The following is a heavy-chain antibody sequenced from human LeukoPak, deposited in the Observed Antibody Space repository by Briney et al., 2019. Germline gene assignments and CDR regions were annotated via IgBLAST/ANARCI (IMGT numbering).Heavy chain of an antibody. V-gene: IGHV4-30-2*01. D-gene: IGHD3-10*01. J-gene: IGHJ5*02. Sequence: SQTLSLTCAVSGGSISSGGYSWSWIRQPPGKGLEWTGYIYHSGSTYYNPSLKSRVTISVDRSKNQFSLKLSSVTAADTAVYYCARTDPGDWFDPWGQGTLVTVSS. CDR3: ARTDPGDWFDP. CDR2: IYHSGST. CDR1: GGSISSGGYS.